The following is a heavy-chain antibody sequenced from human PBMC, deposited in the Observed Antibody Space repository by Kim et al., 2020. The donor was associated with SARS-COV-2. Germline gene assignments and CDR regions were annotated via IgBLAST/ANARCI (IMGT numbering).Heavy chain of an antibody. CDR1: GFTFSSYA. Sequence: GGSLRLSCAASGFTFSSYAMSWVRQAPGKGLEWVSAISGSGGSTYYADSVKGRFTISRDNSKNTLYLQMNSLRAEDTAVYYCAKDRTVAVLRNYYYYGMDVWGQGTTVTVSS. CDR3: AKDRTVAVLRNYYYYGMDV. CDR2: ISGSGGST. V-gene: IGHV3-23*01. J-gene: IGHJ6*02. D-gene: IGHD6-19*01.